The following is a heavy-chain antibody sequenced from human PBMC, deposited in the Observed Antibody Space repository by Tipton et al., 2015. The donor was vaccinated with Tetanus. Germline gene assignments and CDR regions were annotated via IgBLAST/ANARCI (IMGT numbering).Heavy chain of an antibody. V-gene: IGHV4-31*03. J-gene: IGHJ4*02. CDR3: ARDQARGARGWNYFDF. Sequence: LRLSCTVSGGSISRGGYCWSWIRQYPGKGLEWIGDIYYSGSTYYNPSLKSRVTISVDTSKNQFSLKLNSVTAADTAVYYCARDQARGARGWNYFDFWGQGTLVTVSS. CDR2: IYYSGST. CDR1: GGSISRGGYC. D-gene: IGHD1-26*01.